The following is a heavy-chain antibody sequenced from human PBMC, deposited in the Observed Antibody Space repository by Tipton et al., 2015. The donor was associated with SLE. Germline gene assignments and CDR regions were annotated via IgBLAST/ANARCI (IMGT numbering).Heavy chain of an antibody. CDR2: INHSGST. CDR1: GGSFSDYS. V-gene: IGHV4-34*01. J-gene: IGHJ4*02. CDR3: ARDCTTGVCYTTSFDY. D-gene: IGHD2-8*01. Sequence: TLSLTCAVYGGSFSDYSWSWIRQPPGKGLEWIGEINHSGSTNYNPSLKSRVTISIDTSKNQFSLRLSSVTAADPAVYYCARDCTTGVCYTTSFDYWGPGTLVTVSP.